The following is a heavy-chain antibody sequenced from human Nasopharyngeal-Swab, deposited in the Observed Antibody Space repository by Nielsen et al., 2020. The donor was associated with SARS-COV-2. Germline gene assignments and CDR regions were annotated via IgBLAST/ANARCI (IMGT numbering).Heavy chain of an antibody. J-gene: IGHJ4*02. D-gene: IGHD3-16*02. CDR1: GYTFTIYG. V-gene: IGHV1-18*04. Sequence: ASVKVSCKASGYTFTIYGITWVRQAPGQGLEWMGWISAYNGNTNYAQKLQGRVTMTTGTSTSTAYMELRSLRSDDTAVYYCARDLYDYVWGSYRPAYYFDYWGQGTLVTVSS. CDR3: ARDLYDYVWGSYRPAYYFDY. CDR2: ISAYNGNT.